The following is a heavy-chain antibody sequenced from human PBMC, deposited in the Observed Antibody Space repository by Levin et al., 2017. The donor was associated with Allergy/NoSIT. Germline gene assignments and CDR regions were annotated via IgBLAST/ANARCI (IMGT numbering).Heavy chain of an antibody. CDR1: GGSISSYY. V-gene: IGHV4-59*01. J-gene: IGHJ6*02. CDR3: AREGSLLWWSMDV. Sequence: NSSETLSLTCTVSGGSISSYYWSWIRQPPGKGLEWIGYIYYSGSTNYNPSLKSRVTISVDTSKNQFSLKLSSVTAADTAVYYCAREGSLLWWSMDVWGQGTTVTVSS. D-gene: IGHD3-10*01. CDR2: IYYSGST.